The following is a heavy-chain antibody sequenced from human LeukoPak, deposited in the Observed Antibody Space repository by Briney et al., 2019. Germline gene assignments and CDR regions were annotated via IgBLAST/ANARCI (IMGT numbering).Heavy chain of an antibody. Sequence: ASVKVSSKPSGYTVTSYAINWVRPPTGKGREWMGSLNPNSGNPGYAQKFQGRVTMTRNTSISTAYMELSSLRSEDTAVYYCARGFAPVRYGVGRHKMGYYYMDVWGKGTTVTVSS. CDR1: GYTVTSYA. V-gene: IGHV1-8*01. D-gene: IGHD3-9*01. CDR2: LNPNSGNP. J-gene: IGHJ6*03. CDR3: ARGFAPVRYGVGRHKMGYYYMDV.